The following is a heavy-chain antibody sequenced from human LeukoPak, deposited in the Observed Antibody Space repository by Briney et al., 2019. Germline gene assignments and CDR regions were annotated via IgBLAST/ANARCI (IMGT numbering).Heavy chain of an antibody. CDR2: ISGSGGST. D-gene: IGHD6-19*01. CDR3: AKVDSDGWYFKTKFYFDY. V-gene: IGHV3-23*01. Sequence: PGGTLRLSCAASGFTFSSYAMSWVRQAPGKGLEWVSAISGSGGSTYYADSVKGRFTISRDNSKNTLYLQMNSLRAEDTAVYYCAKVDSDGWYFKTKFYFDYWGQGTLVTVSS. J-gene: IGHJ4*02. CDR1: GFTFSSYA.